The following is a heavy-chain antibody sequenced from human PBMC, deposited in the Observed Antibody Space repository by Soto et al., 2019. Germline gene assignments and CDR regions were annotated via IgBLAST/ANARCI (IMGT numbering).Heavy chain of an antibody. CDR3: ARGGIAVAGGYNWFDP. V-gene: IGHV1-69*01. J-gene: IGHJ5*02. Sequence: QVQLVQSGAEVKKPGSSVKVSCKASGGTFSSYAISWVRQAPGQGLEWMGGIIPIFGTANYAQKFQGRVTITAHESTSTADMELSSLRSEDTGVYYCARGGIAVAGGYNWFDPWGQGTLVTVSS. CDR1: GGTFSSYA. D-gene: IGHD6-19*01. CDR2: IIPIFGTA.